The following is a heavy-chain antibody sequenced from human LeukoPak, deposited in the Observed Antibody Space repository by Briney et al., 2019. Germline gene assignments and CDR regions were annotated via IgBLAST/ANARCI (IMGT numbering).Heavy chain of an antibody. Sequence: ASVKVSCKASGYTFIGYYIHWVRQAPGQGLEWMGRINPNSGGTNYAQKFQGRVTMTRDTSISTAYMELSRLRSDDTAVYYCASLSGIAAAASFDYWGQGTLVTVSS. V-gene: IGHV1-2*06. J-gene: IGHJ4*02. CDR1: GYTFIGYY. CDR2: INPNSGGT. CDR3: ASLSGIAAAASFDY. D-gene: IGHD6-13*01.